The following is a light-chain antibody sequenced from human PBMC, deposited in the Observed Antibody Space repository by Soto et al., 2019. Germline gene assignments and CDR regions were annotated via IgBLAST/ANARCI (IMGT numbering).Light chain of an antibody. CDR3: QQYNSYSWT. V-gene: IGKV1-5*01. Sequence: DIQMTQSPSTLSASVGDRVTITCRASQSISSWLAWYQQKPGQAPRLLIYAASSLKSGVPSRFSGSGSGTEFTLTISSLQPDDFATYYCQQYNSYSWTFGQGTKVEI. J-gene: IGKJ1*01. CDR2: AAS. CDR1: QSISSW.